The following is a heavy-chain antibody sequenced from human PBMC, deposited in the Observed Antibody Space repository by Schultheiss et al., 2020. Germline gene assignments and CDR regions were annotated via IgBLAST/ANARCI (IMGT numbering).Heavy chain of an antibody. D-gene: IGHD3-22*01. Sequence: GGSLRLSCAASGFTFDDYAMHWVRQAPGKGLEWVAVISYDGSNKYYADSVKGRFTISRDNAKNSLYLQMNSLRAEDTAVYYCAKDYLPKPVVITGAVYWGQGTLVTVSS. CDR3: AKDYLPKPVVITGAVY. J-gene: IGHJ4*02. V-gene: IGHV3-30*18. CDR1: GFTFDDYA. CDR2: ISYDGSNK.